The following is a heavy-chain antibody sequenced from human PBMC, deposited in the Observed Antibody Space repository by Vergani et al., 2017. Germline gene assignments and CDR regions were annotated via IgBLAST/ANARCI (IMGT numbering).Heavy chain of an antibody. CDR3: ARELSYYYGSGSDDYNPYYYEGMDV. D-gene: IGHD3-10*01. CDR2: VYTSGMT. CDR1: NYSISRGYF. Sequence: QVHLQESGPGLVKPSETLSLSCSVSNYSISRGYFWGWIRQPAGKGLEWIGRVYTSGMTNYNPSLKSRVTILVDRSKSQLSLKLTSVTAGDTAVYFCARELSYYYGSGSDDYNPYYYEGMDVWGPGTTVTVSS. J-gene: IGHJ6*02. V-gene: IGHV4-38-2*02.